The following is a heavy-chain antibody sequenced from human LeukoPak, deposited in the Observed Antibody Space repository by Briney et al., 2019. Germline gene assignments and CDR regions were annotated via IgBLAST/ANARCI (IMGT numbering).Heavy chain of an antibody. CDR1: GSTFGSYS. Sequence: PGGSLRLSCAASGSTFGSYSMNWVPQAPGKGLEWVSYISSSSSTIYYTDSVKGRFTISRDNAKNSLYLQMNSVRAEYTGVYYCAREMGIVGAGGRGTLVTVSS. CDR2: ISSSSSTI. J-gene: IGHJ4*02. V-gene: IGHV3-48*01. D-gene: IGHD1-26*01. CDR3: AREMGIVGA.